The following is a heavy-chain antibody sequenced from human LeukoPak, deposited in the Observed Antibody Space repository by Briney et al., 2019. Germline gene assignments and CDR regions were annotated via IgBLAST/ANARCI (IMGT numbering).Heavy chain of an antibody. Sequence: GESLKISCKGSGYSFTSYWIGWVRQMPGKGLEWVAIIYPGDSDTRYSPSFQGQVTISADKSISTAYLQWSSLKASDTAMYYCARPRGGAGAAVNWFDPWGQGTLVTVSS. CDR2: IYPGDSDT. J-gene: IGHJ5*02. D-gene: IGHD1-26*01. CDR3: ARPRGGAGAAVNWFDP. V-gene: IGHV5-51*01. CDR1: GYSFTSYW.